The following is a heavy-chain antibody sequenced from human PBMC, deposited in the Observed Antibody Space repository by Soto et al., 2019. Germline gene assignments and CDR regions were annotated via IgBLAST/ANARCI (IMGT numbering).Heavy chain of an antibody. J-gene: IGHJ5*02. D-gene: IGHD1-1*01. Sequence: QLQLQESGSGLVRPSQTLSLTCAVSGGSISSGGYSWNWIRQPPGKGLEWIGYIYHSGSTLYNPSRKGGVTISVDKSKNRFSLTLSSVTAADTAVYYCARDQLEGNWCDPWGQGTLVTVSS. CDR3: ARDQLEGNWCDP. CDR1: GGSISSGGYS. CDR2: IYHSGST. V-gene: IGHV4-30-2*01.